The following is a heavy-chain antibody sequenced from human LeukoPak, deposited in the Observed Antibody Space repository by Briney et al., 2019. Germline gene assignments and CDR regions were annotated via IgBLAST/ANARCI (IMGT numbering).Heavy chain of an antibody. CDR2: ISYDGSNK. J-gene: IGHJ4*02. Sequence: SCKASGYTFTSYYMHWVRQAPGKGLEWVAVISYDGSNKHYADSVKGRFTISRDNSKNTLYLQMNSLRAEDTAVYYCAKDLSGRKGSFDYWGQGTLVTVSS. D-gene: IGHD3-10*01. CDR3: AKDLSGRKGSFDY. CDR1: GYTFTSYY. V-gene: IGHV3-30*18.